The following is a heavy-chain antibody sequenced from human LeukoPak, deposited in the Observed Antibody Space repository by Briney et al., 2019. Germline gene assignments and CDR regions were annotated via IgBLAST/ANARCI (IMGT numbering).Heavy chain of an antibody. Sequence: GASVKVSCKASGYTFTSYDINWVRQATGQGLEWMGWMNPNSGNTGYAQKFQGRVTITRNTSISTAYMELSSLRSEDTAVYYCARGRSSSWYNWFDPWGQGTLVTVSS. J-gene: IGHJ5*02. V-gene: IGHV1-8*03. CDR1: GYTFTSYD. CDR2: MNPNSGNT. D-gene: IGHD6-13*01. CDR3: ARGRSSSWYNWFDP.